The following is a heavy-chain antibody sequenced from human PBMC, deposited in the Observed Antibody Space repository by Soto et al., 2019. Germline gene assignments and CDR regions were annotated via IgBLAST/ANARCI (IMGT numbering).Heavy chain of an antibody. CDR2: IYYSGST. CDR1: GGSISSGGYY. Sequence: QVQLQESGPGLVKPSQTLSLTCTFSGGSISSGGYYWSWIRQHPGKGLEWIGYIYYSGSTYYNPSLKSRVTISVDTAKNQCSLKLSSVTAADTAVYYCARGRANRGFDYWGQGTLVTVSS. J-gene: IGHJ4*02. D-gene: IGHD3-10*01. V-gene: IGHV4-31*03. CDR3: ARGRANRGFDY.